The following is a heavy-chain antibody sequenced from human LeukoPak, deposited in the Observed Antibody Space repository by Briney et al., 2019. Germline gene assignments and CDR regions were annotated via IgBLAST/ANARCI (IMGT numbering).Heavy chain of an antibody. D-gene: IGHD2-15*01. CDR2: ISGSGGST. Sequence: GGSLRLSCAASGFTFSSYAMSWVRQAPGKGLEWVSAISGSGGSTYYADSVKGRFTISRDNSKNTLYLQMNSLRAEDTAVYYCAKHYCSGGSCYYVEIYYYMDVWGKGTTVTVSS. CDR3: AKHYCSGGSCYYVEIYYYMDV. V-gene: IGHV3-23*01. CDR1: GFTFSSYA. J-gene: IGHJ6*03.